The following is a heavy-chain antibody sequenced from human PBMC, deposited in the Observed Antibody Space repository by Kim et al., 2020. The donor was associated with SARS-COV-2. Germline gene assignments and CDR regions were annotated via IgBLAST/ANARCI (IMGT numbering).Heavy chain of an antibody. CDR1: GVNANKYW. V-gene: IGHV3-74*01. CDR3: ATGSIAAFEY. J-gene: IGHJ4*02. D-gene: IGHD1-26*01. CDR2: IKTDGSDT. Sequence: GGSLRLSCVFFGVNANKYWMHWVRQAPGEGLECVSYIKTDGSDTIYADSVKGRFTISRDNAKNTVYLQLNSLRADDTAVYYCATGSIAAFEYWGQGTLVTVSS.